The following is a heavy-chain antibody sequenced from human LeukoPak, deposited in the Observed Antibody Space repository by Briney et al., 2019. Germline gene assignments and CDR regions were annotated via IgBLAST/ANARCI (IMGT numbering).Heavy chain of an antibody. CDR3: AKDQGFRIFGVVKHDY. CDR2: ISGSGGST. V-gene: IGHV3-23*01. CDR1: GFTFSSYA. D-gene: IGHD3-3*02. J-gene: IGHJ4*02. Sequence: GGSLRLSCAASGFTFSSYAMSWVRQAPGKGLEWVSAISGSGGSTYYAGSVKGRFTISRDNSKNTLYLQMNSLRAEDTAVYYCAKDQGFRIFGVVKHDYWGQGTLVTVSS.